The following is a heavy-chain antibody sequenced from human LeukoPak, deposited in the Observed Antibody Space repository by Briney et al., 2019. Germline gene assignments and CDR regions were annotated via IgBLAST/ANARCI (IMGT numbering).Heavy chain of an antibody. CDR2: IYYSGST. V-gene: IGHV4-59*01. J-gene: IGHJ4*02. D-gene: IGHD5-18*01. CDR3: TAGYTAMVFDY. Sequence: SEPLSLPCTVSGGSSSSYYWSWIRQPPGKGVEWIGYIYYSGSTNYNPSLKSRVTISVDTSKNRFSLKLTSVTAADTAVYYCTAGYTAMVFDYWGQGTLVTVSS. CDR1: GGSSSSYY.